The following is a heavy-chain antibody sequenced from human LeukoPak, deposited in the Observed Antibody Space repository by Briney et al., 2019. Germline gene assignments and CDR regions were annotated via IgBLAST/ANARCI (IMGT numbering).Heavy chain of an antibody. Sequence: SETLSLTCAVYGGSFSGYYWSWLRQPPGKGLEWIGEINHSGSTNYNPSLKSRVTISVDTCKNQFSLKLSSVTSADTAVYYCARGGMAPDYWGQGTLVTVSS. V-gene: IGHV4-34*01. CDR1: GGSFSGYY. D-gene: IGHD5-24*01. CDR3: ARGGMAPDY. CDR2: INHSGST. J-gene: IGHJ4*02.